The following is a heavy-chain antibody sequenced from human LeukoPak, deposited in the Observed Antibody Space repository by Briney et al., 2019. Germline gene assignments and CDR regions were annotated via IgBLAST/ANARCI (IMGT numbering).Heavy chain of an antibody. Sequence: PSDTLSLTCTVSGGSISTYYWSWIRQPPGKGLEWIGHIYYSGSTNYNPSLKSRGTILVDTSKNQFSLELSSVTAADTAVYYCARVGVPAALGLNWFDPWGQGTLVTVSS. CDR3: ARVGVPAALGLNWFDP. CDR2: IYYSGST. CDR1: GGSISTYY. D-gene: IGHD2-2*01. J-gene: IGHJ5*02. V-gene: IGHV4-59*07.